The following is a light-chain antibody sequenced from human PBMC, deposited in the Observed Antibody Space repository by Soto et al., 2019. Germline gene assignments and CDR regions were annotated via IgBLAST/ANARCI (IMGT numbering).Light chain of an antibody. CDR1: KLGDKY. V-gene: IGLV3-1*01. J-gene: IGLJ1*01. CDR2: QDN. Sequence: SYELTQPPSVSVSPGQTASVTCSGDKLGDKYVCWYQQRPGQPPVLVMYQDNKRPSGIPERFSGSNSGNTATLTISGTQPMDEADYYCQTWDSTTSYVFGPGTKVTVL. CDR3: QTWDSTTSYV.